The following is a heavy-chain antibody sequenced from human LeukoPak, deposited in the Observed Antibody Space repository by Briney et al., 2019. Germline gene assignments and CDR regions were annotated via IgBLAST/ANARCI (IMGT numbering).Heavy chain of an antibody. V-gene: IGHV4-59*01. CDR1: GGSISSYY. J-gene: IGHJ4*02. CDR2: IYYSGST. CDR3: ARTTAAGDDY. Sequence: SETLSLTCTVSGGSISSYYWSWIRQPPGKGLEWIGYIYYSGSTSYNPSLKSRVTISVDTSKNQFSLKLSSVTAADTAVYYCARTTAAGDDYWGQGTLVTVSS. D-gene: IGHD6-13*01.